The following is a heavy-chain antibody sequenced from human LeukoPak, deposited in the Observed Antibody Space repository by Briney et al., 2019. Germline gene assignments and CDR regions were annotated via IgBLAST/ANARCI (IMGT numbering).Heavy chain of an antibody. D-gene: IGHD3-22*01. Sequence: PSETLSLTCTVSGGSISSGDYYWSWIRQPPGKGLEWIGYIYYSGSTYYNPSLKSRVTISVDTSKNQFSLKLSSVTAADTAVYYCARGGDSSGYYYPVFDYWGQGTLVTVSS. CDR2: IYYSGST. J-gene: IGHJ4*02. CDR1: GGSISSGDYY. CDR3: ARGGDSSGYYYPVFDY. V-gene: IGHV4-30-4*02.